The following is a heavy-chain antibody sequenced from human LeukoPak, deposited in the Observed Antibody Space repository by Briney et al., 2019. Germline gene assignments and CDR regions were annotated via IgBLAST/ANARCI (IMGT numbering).Heavy chain of an antibody. J-gene: IGHJ4*02. CDR1: GFSVSSHY. D-gene: IGHD5-12*01. CDR2: FYNSDFT. Sequence: GGSLRLSCAASGFSVSSHYMSLVRQAPGKGLEWVSVFYNSDFTSHADSVKGRFSISRDNSKNTLYLQMNSLRVEDTAVYYCARGITEYSGYDYWGQGTLVTVSS. V-gene: IGHV3-66*01. CDR3: ARGITEYSGYDY.